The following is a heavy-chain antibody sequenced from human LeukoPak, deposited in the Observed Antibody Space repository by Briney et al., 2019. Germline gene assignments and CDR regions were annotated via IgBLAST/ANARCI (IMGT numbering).Heavy chain of an antibody. CDR2: IWYDGSNK. CDR3: AKDRGSSGWYDY. V-gene: IGHV3-33*06. D-gene: IGHD6-19*01. CDR1: GFTFRSYG. Sequence: GGSLRLSXAASGFTFRSYGMHWVRQAPGKGLEWVAVIWYDGSNKYYADSVKGRFTISRDNSKNTLYLQMNSLRAEDTAVYYCAKDRGSSGWYDYWGQGTLVTVSS. J-gene: IGHJ4*02.